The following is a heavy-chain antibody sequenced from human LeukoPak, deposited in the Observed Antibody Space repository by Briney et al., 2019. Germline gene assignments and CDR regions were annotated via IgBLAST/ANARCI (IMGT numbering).Heavy chain of an antibody. Sequence: SETLSPTCTVSGGSISSYYWSWIRQPPGKGLEWIGYIYYSGSTNYNPSLKSRVTISVDTSKNQFSLKLSSVTAADTAVYYCAGSYGSGSTFDYWGQGTLVTVSS. J-gene: IGHJ4*02. CDR2: IYYSGST. CDR1: GGSISSYY. CDR3: AGSYGSGSTFDY. V-gene: IGHV4-59*08. D-gene: IGHD3-10*01.